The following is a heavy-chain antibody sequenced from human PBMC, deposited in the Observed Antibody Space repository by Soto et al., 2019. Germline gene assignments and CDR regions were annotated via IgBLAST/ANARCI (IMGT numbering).Heavy chain of an antibody. V-gene: IGHV3-7*01. J-gene: IGHJ6*02. CDR2: IKEDGSEK. CDR3: ARVVSDGFTL. CDR1: GFCFNRYS. D-gene: IGHD3-3*02. Sequence: GGSLRLSCAAGGFCFNRYSMIWVRQAPEKGLEWVGNIKEDGSEKYYVESVKGRFTISRDNAKNLLFLEMNSLRAEDTAVYYCARVVSDGFTLWGQGTTVTVSS.